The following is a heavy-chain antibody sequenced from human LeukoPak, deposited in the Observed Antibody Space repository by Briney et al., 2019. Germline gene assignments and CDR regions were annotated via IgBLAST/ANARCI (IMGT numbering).Heavy chain of an antibody. CDR2: INPNSAT. Sequence: GASVKVSCKASGYTFSGSYMHWVRQAPGQGPEWMGWINPNSATNYAKRFQDRVTMTRDTSISTAYMELSSLRSEDTAVYYCARDQSDLYYDSGGYGYWGQGTLVTVSS. V-gene: IGHV1-2*02. CDR3: ARDQSDLYYDSGGYGY. CDR1: GYTFSGSY. D-gene: IGHD3-22*01. J-gene: IGHJ4*02.